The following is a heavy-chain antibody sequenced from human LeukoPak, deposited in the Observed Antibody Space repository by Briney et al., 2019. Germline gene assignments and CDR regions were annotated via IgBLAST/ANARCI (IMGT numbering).Heavy chain of an antibody. Sequence: GASVKVSCKASGYTFTSYDINWVRQATGQGLEWMGWINPNSGGTNYAQKFQGWVTMTRDTSISTVYMELSRLRSDDTAVYYCARVYRIAAPWFDPWGQGTLVTVSS. V-gene: IGHV1-2*04. CDR1: GYTFTSYD. J-gene: IGHJ5*02. CDR2: INPNSGGT. D-gene: IGHD6-13*01. CDR3: ARVYRIAAPWFDP.